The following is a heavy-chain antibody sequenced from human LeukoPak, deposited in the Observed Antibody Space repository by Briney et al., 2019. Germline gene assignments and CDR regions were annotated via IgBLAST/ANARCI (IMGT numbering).Heavy chain of an antibody. J-gene: IGHJ6*02. Sequence: PSETLSFTCAVYGVSFSGYYWSWLRQPPGKGLEGVGDISGGGTTSYHPSLKSRVAISLDTSKIQFSLQLNSVTAADTAVYYCARGDYGSGSYRGVYYYYPMDVWGQGTTLTVSS. CDR2: ISGGGTT. D-gene: IGHD3-10*01. CDR1: GVSFSGYY. V-gene: IGHV4-34*01. CDR3: ARGDYGSGSYRGVYYYYPMDV.